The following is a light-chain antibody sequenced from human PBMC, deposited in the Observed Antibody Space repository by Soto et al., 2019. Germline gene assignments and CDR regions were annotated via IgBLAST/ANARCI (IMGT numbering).Light chain of an antibody. Sequence: EIVLTQSPGTLSLSPGERATLSCRASQSVSSSYLAWYQQKPGQAPRPLIYVASSRAIGIPDRFSGSGSGKDFTLTISRLEPEDFAVYYCQQYGSSPWTFGQGTKVEIK. CDR1: QSVSSSY. J-gene: IGKJ1*01. V-gene: IGKV3-20*01. CDR2: VAS. CDR3: QQYGSSPWT.